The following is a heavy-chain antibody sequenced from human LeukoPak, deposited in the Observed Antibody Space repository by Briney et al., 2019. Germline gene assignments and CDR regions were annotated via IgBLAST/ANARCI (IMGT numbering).Heavy chain of an antibody. V-gene: IGHV3-21*01. J-gene: IGHJ5*02. Sequence: PSETLSLTCTVSGGSISSSAYYWGWVRQAPGKGLEWVSSISSSSSYIYYADSVKGRFTISRDNAKNSLYLQMNSLRAEDTAVYYCARDGRQAAARGWFDPWGQGTLVTVSS. CDR1: GGSISSSA. CDR2: ISSSSSYI. CDR3: ARDGRQAAARGWFDP. D-gene: IGHD6-13*01.